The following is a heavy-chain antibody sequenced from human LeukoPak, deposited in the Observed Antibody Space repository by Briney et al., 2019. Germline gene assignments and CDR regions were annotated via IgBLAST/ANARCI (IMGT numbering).Heavy chain of an antibody. D-gene: IGHD3-22*01. CDR2: ISAYDGDT. Sequence: ASVKVSCKASGYTFTSYGISWVRQAPEQGLEWMGWISAYDGDTNYAQELQGRLTMTTNTSTSTAYMELRSLRSDDTAVYYCARDYHYFDSSDWEDCFDPWGQGTLVAVSS. CDR3: ARDYHYFDSSDWEDCFDP. CDR1: GYTFTSYG. J-gene: IGHJ5*02. V-gene: IGHV1-18*01.